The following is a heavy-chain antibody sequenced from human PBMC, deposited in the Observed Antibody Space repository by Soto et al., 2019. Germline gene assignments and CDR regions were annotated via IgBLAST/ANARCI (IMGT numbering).Heavy chain of an antibody. D-gene: IGHD4-4*01. CDR2: IKSKTDGGTT. CDR3: TTEVTDYSNFPFDY. J-gene: IGHJ4*02. CDR1: GFTFSNAW. V-gene: IGHV3-15*07. Sequence: EVQLVESGGGLVKPGGSLRLSCAASGFTFSNAWMNWVRQAPGKGLEWVGRIKSKTDGGTTDYAAPVKGRFTISRDDSKNTLYLQMNSLKNEDTAVYYWTTEVTDYSNFPFDYWGQGTLVTVSS.